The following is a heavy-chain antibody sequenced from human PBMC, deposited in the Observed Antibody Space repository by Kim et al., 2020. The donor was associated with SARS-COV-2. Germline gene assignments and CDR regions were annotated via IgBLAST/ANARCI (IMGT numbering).Heavy chain of an antibody. CDR2: ISRSSSHV. CDR3: ARDDGEAARWSGMDV. D-gene: IGHD6-6*01. J-gene: IGHJ6*02. V-gene: IGHV3-21*01. CDR1: GLTFSNCD. Sequence: GGSLRLSCAASGLTFSNCDMTWVRQAPGKGLEWVSYISRSSSHVYYADSVKGRFTISRDNAKNSLYLQMDSLGAEDTAVYYCARDDGEAARWSGMDVWGQGTTVSVSS.